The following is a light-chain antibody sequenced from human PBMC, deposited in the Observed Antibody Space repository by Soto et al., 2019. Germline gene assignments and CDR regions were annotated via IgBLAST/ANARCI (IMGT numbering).Light chain of an antibody. V-gene: IGKV1-39*01. Sequence: DIQLTQSPSSLSASVGDRVTITCRASQTIGSYLTWYQQKPGKAPKVVIYAASNLQIVVPSRFSGSGSGTGFTLTISSLQPEDFATYFCQQSYNTPWTFGQGTKVDIK. J-gene: IGKJ1*01. CDR1: QTIGSY. CDR3: QQSYNTPWT. CDR2: AAS.